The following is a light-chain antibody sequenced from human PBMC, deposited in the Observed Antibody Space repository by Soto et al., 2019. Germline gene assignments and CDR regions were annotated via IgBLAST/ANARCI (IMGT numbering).Light chain of an antibody. CDR1: QSVSSPY. Sequence: EVVLTQSPVTLSLSPGERATLSCRASQSVSSPYLAWYQQKPGQPPRLLIYGASSRATDIPDRFIGSGSGTEFTLTIARLAPEDVAMYYCQQYGSSPFTFGPGTKVDI. CDR2: GAS. V-gene: IGKV3-20*01. CDR3: QQYGSSPFT. J-gene: IGKJ3*01.